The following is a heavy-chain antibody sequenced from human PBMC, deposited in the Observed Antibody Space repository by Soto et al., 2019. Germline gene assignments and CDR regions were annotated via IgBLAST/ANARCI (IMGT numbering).Heavy chain of an antibody. Sequence: GGSLRLSCAASGFSFSISPMHWVRQAPGKGPEWVALISYDGTNKFYADSVKGRFTISRDNSKSTLYLQVDSLRPEDAAVYYCARDPKTSGGQHWAFNYFDYWGQGSLVTVSS. V-gene: IGHV3-30*04. J-gene: IGHJ4*02. D-gene: IGHD7-27*01. CDR3: ARDPKTSGGQHWAFNYFDY. CDR2: ISYDGTNK. CDR1: GFSFSISP.